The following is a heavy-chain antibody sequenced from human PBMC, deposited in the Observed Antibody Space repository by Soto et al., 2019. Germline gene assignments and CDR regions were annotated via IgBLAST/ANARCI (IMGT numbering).Heavy chain of an antibody. CDR3: ARDRGGRWPGGGYYYYYYGMDV. Sequence: PGGSLRLSCAASGFTFSSYAMHWVRQAPGKGLEWVAVISYDGSNKYYADSVKGRFTISRDNSKNTLYLQMNSLRAEDTAVYYCARDRGGRWPGGGYYYYYYGMDVWGQGTTVTVSS. V-gene: IGHV3-30-3*01. CDR1: GFTFSSYA. CDR2: ISYDGSNK. J-gene: IGHJ6*02. D-gene: IGHD3-16*01.